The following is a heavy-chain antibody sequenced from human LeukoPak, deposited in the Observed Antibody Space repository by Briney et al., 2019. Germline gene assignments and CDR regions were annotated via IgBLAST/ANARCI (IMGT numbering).Heavy chain of an antibody. CDR1: GGTVTSYA. V-gene: IGHV1-69*04. D-gene: IGHD3-10*01. J-gene: IGHJ4*02. CDR3: ARDVAYGSGSYYLDY. Sequence: SVKVSCKASGGTVTSYAISWVRQAPGQGLEWMGRIIPILGIANYAQKFQGRVTITADKSTSTAYMELSSLRSEDTAVYYCARDVAYGSGSYYLDYWGQGTLVTVSS. CDR2: IIPILGIA.